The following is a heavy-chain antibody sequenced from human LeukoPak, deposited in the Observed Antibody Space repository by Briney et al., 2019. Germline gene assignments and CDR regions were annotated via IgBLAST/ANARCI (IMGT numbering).Heavy chain of an antibody. CDR2: INSEGSST. CDR3: ARDPFDY. J-gene: IGHJ4*02. CDR1: GFTFSTYW. V-gene: IGHV3-74*01. Sequence: GRSLRLSCAASGFTFSTYWMHWVRQGSGKGLVWVSRINSEGSSTSYAGSVKGRFTISRDNAKNTLYLQMNSLRAEDTAVYYCARDPFDYWGQGTLVTVSS.